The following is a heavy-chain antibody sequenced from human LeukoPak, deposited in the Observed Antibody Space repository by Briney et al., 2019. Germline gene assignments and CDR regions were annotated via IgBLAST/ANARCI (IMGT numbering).Heavy chain of an antibody. CDR2: IGGSGGST. J-gene: IGHJ3*02. V-gene: IGHV3-23*01. CDR3: ANPYDSSGYYYVWHAFDI. CDR1: GFTFSSYA. Sequence: GGSLRLSCAASGFTFSSYAMSWVRQAPGKGLEWVSAIGGSGGSTYYADSVKGRFTISRDNSKNTLYLQMNSLRAEDTAVYYCANPYDSSGYYYVWHAFDIWGQGTMVTVSS. D-gene: IGHD3-22*01.